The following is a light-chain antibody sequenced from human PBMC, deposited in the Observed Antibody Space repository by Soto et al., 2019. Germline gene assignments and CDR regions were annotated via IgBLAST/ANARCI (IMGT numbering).Light chain of an antibody. CDR1: QSVSSY. J-gene: IGKJ2*01. V-gene: IGKV3-11*01. CDR3: QHYHTWPYT. CDR2: DAS. Sequence: EIVLTQSPATLSLSPGERATLSCRASQSVSSYLAWYQQKPGQAPRLLIYDASNRATGIPARFSGSGSGTDFTLTISSVQSEDFAVYYCQHYHTWPYTFGQGTKLEIK.